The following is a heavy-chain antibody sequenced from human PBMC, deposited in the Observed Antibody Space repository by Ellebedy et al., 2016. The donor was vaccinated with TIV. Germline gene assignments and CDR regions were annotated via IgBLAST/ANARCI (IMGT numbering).Heavy chain of an antibody. D-gene: IGHD3-3*01. CDR2: ISSGSRTI. CDR3: ASTTIFGILSRPYYYAMDV. V-gene: IGHV3-48*04. Sequence: PAGSLRLSCAASGFTFSDYSMNWVRQAPGQGLEWLSYISSGSRTILYADPVKGRFTISRDNAKNSLYLQMNSLRAEDTAVYYCASTTIFGILSRPYYYAMDVWGQGTTVTVSS. J-gene: IGHJ6*02. CDR1: GFTFSDYS.